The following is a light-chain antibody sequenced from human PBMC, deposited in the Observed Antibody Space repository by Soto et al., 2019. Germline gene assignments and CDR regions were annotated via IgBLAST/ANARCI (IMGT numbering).Light chain of an antibody. CDR2: GAS. CDR3: QHYVGSPRIFT. CDR1: QSISNSF. J-gene: IGKJ3*01. V-gene: IGKV3-20*01. Sequence: EIVLTQSPGTLSLSPGERATLSCRASQSISNSFLAWYQQKPGQAPRLLIYGASSRATGIPDRFSGSGSGTDFTLTISRLEPEDFAVYYCQHYVGSPRIFTFGPGTKVDIK.